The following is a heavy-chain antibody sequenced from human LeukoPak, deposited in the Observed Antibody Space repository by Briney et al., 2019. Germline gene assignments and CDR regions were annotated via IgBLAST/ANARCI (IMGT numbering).Heavy chain of an antibody. J-gene: IGHJ5*02. V-gene: IGHV3-30*02. CDR1: GFTFSSYD. CDR2: IRYDVSNK. Sequence: GGSLRLSCAASGFTFSSYDMHWVRQAPGKGLEWVAFIRYDVSNKYYADSVKGRFTISRDNSKNTLYLQMNSLRAEDTAVYYCAKDRRQLEPNWFDPWGQGTLVTVSS. CDR3: AKDRRQLEPNWFDP. D-gene: IGHD6-6*01.